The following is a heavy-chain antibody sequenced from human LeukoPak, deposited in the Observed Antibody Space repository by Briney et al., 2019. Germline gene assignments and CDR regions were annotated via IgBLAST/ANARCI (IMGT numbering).Heavy chain of an antibody. Sequence: SETLSLTCSVSGYSISSSYFWGWIRQPPGKGLEWIGSLYHDGTTYYNPSLKSRATMSVDTSKNQLPLRLSSVTAADTAVYYCARDLLLIGSGWYLGQGTLVTVSS. D-gene: IGHD6-19*01. CDR2: LYHDGTT. CDR1: GYSISSSYF. V-gene: IGHV4-38-2*02. CDR3: ARDLLLIGSGWY. J-gene: IGHJ4*02.